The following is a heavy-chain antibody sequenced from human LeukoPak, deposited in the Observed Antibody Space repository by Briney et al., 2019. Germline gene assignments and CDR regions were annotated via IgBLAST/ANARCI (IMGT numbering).Heavy chain of an antibody. D-gene: IGHD3-22*01. V-gene: IGHV3-53*01. Sequence: GGSLRLSCAASGFTVSSNYMNWARQAPGKGLEWVSVISSGGTTYYADSVKGRFTISRDNPKNTLYLQMNSLRAEDTAVYYCARDSSYYDSSALDAFDIWGQGTMVTVSS. CDR2: ISSGGTT. CDR3: ARDSSYYDSSALDAFDI. J-gene: IGHJ3*02. CDR1: GFTVSSNY.